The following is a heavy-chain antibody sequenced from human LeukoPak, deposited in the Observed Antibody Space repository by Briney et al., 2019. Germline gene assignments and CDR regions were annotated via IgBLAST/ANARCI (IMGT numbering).Heavy chain of an antibody. V-gene: IGHV1-18*01. J-gene: IGHJ5*02. CDR2: ISAYNGNT. Sequence: ASVKVSCKASGYTFTSYDINWVRQATGQGLEWMGWISAYNGNTNYAQKLQGRVTMTTDTSTSTAYMELRSLRSDDTAVYYCARDWRIGSGSHWFDPWGQGTLVTVSS. CDR1: GYTFTSYD. CDR3: ARDWRIGSGSHWFDP. D-gene: IGHD3-10*01.